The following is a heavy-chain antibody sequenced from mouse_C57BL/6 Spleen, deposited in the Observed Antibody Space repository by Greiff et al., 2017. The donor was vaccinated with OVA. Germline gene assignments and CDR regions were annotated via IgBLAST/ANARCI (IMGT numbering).Heavy chain of an antibody. D-gene: IGHD1-1*01. CDR2: IDPETGGT. CDR3: TTGYGSSYGAMDY. CDR1: GYTFTDYE. J-gene: IGHJ4*01. V-gene: IGHV1-15*01. Sequence: VKLMESGAELVRPGASVTLSCKASGYTFTDYEMHWVKQTPVHGLEWIGAIDPETGGTAYNQKFKGKAILTADKSSSTAYMELRSLTSEDSAVYYCTTGYGSSYGAMDYWGQGTSVTVSS.